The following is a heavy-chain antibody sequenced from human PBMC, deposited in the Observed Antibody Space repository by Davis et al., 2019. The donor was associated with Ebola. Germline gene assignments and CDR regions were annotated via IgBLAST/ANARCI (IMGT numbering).Heavy chain of an antibody. D-gene: IGHD6-13*01. CDR2: ISYDGSNK. V-gene: IGHV3-30*18. CDR3: AKDLGIAAAGDGYFDY. Sequence: GESLKISCAASGFTFSSYGMHWVRQAPGKGLEWVAVISYDGSNKYYADSVKGRFTISRDNSKNTLYLQMNSLRAEDTAVYYCAKDLGIAAAGDGYFDYWGQGTLVTVSS. J-gene: IGHJ4*02. CDR1: GFTFSSYG.